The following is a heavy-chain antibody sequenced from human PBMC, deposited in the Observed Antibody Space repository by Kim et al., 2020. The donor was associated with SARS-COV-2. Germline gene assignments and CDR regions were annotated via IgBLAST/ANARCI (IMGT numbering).Heavy chain of an antibody. CDR2: ISYDGSNK. CDR3: AKDQFPSRITMVRGAPYYYSSGMDV. J-gene: IGHJ6*02. V-gene: IGHV3-30*18. D-gene: IGHD3-10*01. CDR1: GFTFSSYG. Sequence: GGSLRLSCAASGFTFSSYGMHWVRQAPGKGLEWVAVISYDGSNKYYADSVKGRFTISRDNSKNTLYLQMNSLRAEDTAVYYCAKDQFPSRITMVRGAPYYYSSGMDVWGQGTTVTVSS.